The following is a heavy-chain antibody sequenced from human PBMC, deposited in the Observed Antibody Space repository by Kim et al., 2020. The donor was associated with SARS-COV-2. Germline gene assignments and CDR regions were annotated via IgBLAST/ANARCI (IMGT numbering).Heavy chain of an antibody. J-gene: IGHJ6*02. CDR2: IWYDGSNK. CDR3: ARASRPYYDILTGPYLHYYYYGMDV. V-gene: IGHV3-33*01. CDR1: GFTFSSYG. Sequence: GGSLRLSCAASGFTFSSYGMHWVRQAPGKGLEWVAVIWYDGSNKYYADSVKGRFTISRDNSKNTLYLQMNSLRAEDTAVYYCARASRPYYDILTGPYLHYYYYGMDVWGQGTTVTVSS. D-gene: IGHD3-9*01.